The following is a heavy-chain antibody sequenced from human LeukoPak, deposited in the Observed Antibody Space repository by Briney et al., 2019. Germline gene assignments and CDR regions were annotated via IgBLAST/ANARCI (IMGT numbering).Heavy chain of an antibody. D-gene: IGHD2-2*01. CDR3: ARGSRGKNIVVVPAARVYFDY. CDR2: INHSGST. V-gene: IGHV4-34*01. CDR1: GGSFSGYY. J-gene: IGHJ4*02. Sequence: SETLSLTCAVYGGSFSGYYWSWIRQPPGKGLEWIGEINHSGSTNYNPSLKSRVTISVDTSKNQFSLKLSSVTAADTAVYYCARGSRGKNIVVVPAARVYFDYWGQGPLVTVSS.